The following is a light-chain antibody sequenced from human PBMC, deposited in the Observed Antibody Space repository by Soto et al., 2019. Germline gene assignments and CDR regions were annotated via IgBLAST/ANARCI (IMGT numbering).Light chain of an antibody. J-gene: IGKJ4*01. Sequence: DIQMTQSPSTLSASVGDRVTITCRASQSVTSRLACYQQKPGKAPKLLIYGASNLESGVPSRFSGSGSGTEFTLTISGLQPDDFATYYCQQYNSYSLTFGGGTTVEIK. CDR2: GAS. CDR3: QQYNSYSLT. CDR1: QSVTSR. V-gene: IGKV1-5*01.